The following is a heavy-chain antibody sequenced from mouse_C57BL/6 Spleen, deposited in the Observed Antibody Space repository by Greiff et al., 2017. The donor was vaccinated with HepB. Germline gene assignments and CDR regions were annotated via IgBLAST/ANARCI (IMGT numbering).Heavy chain of an antibody. Sequence: EVMLVESGEGLVKPGGSLKLSCAASGFTFSSYAMSWVRQTPEKRLEWVAYISSGGDYIYYADTVKGRFTISRDNARNTLYLQMSSLKSEDTAMYYCTRGTASAWFAYWGQGTLVTVSA. J-gene: IGHJ3*01. CDR1: GFTFSSYA. D-gene: IGHD3-3*01. V-gene: IGHV5-9-1*02. CDR2: ISSGGDYI. CDR3: TRGTASAWFAY.